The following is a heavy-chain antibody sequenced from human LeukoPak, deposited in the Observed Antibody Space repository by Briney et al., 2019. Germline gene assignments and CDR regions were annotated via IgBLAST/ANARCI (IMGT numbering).Heavy chain of an antibody. CDR1: GYSFTSYW. CDR2: IYPGDSDT. V-gene: IGHV5-51*04. J-gene: IGHJ3*02. Sequence: GESLNISCKGSGYSFTSYWIGWVRQMPGKGLEWMGIIYPGDSDTRYSPSFQGQVTISADKLISTAYLQWSSLKASDTAMYYCARPRAAGTTGDGFDIWGQGTMVTLSS. D-gene: IGHD1-7*01. CDR3: ARPRAAGTTGDGFDI.